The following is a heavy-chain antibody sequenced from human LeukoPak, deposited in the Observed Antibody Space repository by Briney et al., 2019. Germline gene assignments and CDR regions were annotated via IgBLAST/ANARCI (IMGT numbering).Heavy chain of an antibody. V-gene: IGHV4-59*12. D-gene: IGHD1-26*01. Sequence: PSETLSLTCTVSGGSISSYYWSWIRQPPGKGLEWIGNIYYSGSTNYNPSLKSRVTISVDTSKNQFSLKLSSVTAADTAVYYCARDHSRGELHYFDYWGQGTLVTVSS. CDR3: ARDHSRGELHYFDY. CDR1: GGSISSYY. CDR2: IYYSGST. J-gene: IGHJ4*02.